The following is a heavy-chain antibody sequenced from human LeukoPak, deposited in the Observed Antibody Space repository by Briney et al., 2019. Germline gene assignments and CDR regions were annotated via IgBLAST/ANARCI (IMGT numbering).Heavy chain of an antibody. V-gene: IGHV4-34*01. J-gene: IGHJ2*01. CDR3: ARGQDYDFGGGYFDL. Sequence: PSETLSLTCAVYGGSFSGYYWSWIRQPPGKGLEWIGEINHSGSTNYNPSLKSRVTISVDRSKNQFSLKLSSVTAADTAVYYCARGQDYDFGGGYFDLWGRGTLVTVSS. CDR2: INHSGST. CDR1: GGSFSGYY. D-gene: IGHD3-3*01.